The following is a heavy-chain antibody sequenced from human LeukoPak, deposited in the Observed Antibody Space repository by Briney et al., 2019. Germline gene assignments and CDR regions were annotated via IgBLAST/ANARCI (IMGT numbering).Heavy chain of an antibody. CDR3: ARLFWGSSYYFDY. Sequence: SETLSLTCTVSGGSISSYYWSWIRQPPGKGLEWIGSIYYSGSTYYNPSLKSRVTISVDTSKNQFSLKLSSVTAADTAVYYCARLFWGSSYYFDYWGQGTLVTVSS. J-gene: IGHJ4*02. CDR2: IYYSGST. V-gene: IGHV4-39*01. CDR1: GGSISSYY. D-gene: IGHD7-27*01.